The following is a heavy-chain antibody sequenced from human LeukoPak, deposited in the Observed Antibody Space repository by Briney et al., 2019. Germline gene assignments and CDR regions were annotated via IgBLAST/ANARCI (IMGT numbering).Heavy chain of an antibody. CDR2: ISSSSSYI. CDR3: AREKQNWNDVHSAFDI. D-gene: IGHD1-1*01. J-gene: IGHJ3*02. Sequence: GGSLRLSCAASGFTFSSYSMNWVRQAPGKGLEWVSSISSSSSYIYYADSVNCRFTISRDNAKNSLYLQMNSLRAEDTAVYYCAREKQNWNDVHSAFDIWGQGTMVTVSS. CDR1: GFTFSSYS. V-gene: IGHV3-21*01.